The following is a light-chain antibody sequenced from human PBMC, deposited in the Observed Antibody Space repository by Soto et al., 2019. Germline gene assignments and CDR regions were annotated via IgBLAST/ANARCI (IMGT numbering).Light chain of an antibody. J-gene: IGKJ2*01. CDR1: QSVSSSY. CDR3: QQYGSSPSYT. V-gene: IGKV3-20*01. CDR2: GAS. Sequence: EIVLTQSPGTLSLSPGERATLSCRASQSVSSSYLAWYQQKPGQSPRLLIDGASSRATGIPDRFSGSGSGTYFTLTISRLEPEDFAVYYCQQYGSSPSYTFRQGTKLEIQ.